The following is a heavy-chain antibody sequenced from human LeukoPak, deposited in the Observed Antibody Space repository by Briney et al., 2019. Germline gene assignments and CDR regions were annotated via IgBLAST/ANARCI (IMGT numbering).Heavy chain of an antibody. Sequence: PGGSLRLSCAASGFTFSSYSMNWVRQAPGKGLEWVSSISSSSSYIYYADSVKGRFTISRDNAKNSLYLQMNSLRAEDTAVYYCARDSSGSYGRFDYWGQGTLVTVSS. J-gene: IGHJ4*02. D-gene: IGHD3-10*01. CDR2: ISSSSSYI. CDR1: GFTFSSYS. CDR3: ARDSSGSYGRFDY. V-gene: IGHV3-21*01.